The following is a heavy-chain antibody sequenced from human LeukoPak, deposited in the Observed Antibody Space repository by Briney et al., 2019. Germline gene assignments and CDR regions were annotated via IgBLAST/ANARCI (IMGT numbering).Heavy chain of an antibody. V-gene: IGHV3-48*01. CDR2: ITRSSSPI. CDR1: GFTFSDYS. J-gene: IGHJ4*02. CDR3: ARDNAGYDY. D-gene: IGHD5-12*01. Sequence: GGSLRLSCAASGFTFSDYSMNWVRQAPGKGLEWISYITRSSSPIYYADSVKGRFTISRDNAKNSLYLQMNSLRAEDTAVYYCARDNAGYDYWGQGTLVTVSS.